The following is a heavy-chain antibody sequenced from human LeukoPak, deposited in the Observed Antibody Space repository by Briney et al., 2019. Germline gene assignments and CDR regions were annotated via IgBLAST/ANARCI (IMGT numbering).Heavy chain of an antibody. D-gene: IGHD3-10*01. CDR2: INHSGST. CDR3: ARGQRGLWFGELRNWFDP. Sequence: SGTLSLTCAVYGGSFSGYYWSWIRQPPGKGLEWIGEINHSGSTNYNPSLKSRVTISVDTSKNQFSLKLSPVTAADTAVYYCARGQRGLWFGELRNWFDPWGQGTLVTVSS. V-gene: IGHV4-34*01. CDR1: GGSFSGYY. J-gene: IGHJ5*02.